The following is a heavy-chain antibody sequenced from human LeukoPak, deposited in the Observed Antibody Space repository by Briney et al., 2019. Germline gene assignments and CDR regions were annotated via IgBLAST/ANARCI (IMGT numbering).Heavy chain of an antibody. CDR3: ARVGSQWAFDY. CDR2: ISGSGGNP. J-gene: IGHJ4*02. Sequence: PGGSLRLSCAASGFTLNNYAMSWVRQAPGKGLEWVSAISGSGGNPYYADSVKGRFTISRDTSKNTLYLQMNSLRAEDTAVYYCARVGSQWAFDYWGQGTLVTVSS. CDR1: GFTLNNYA. D-gene: IGHD1-26*01. V-gene: IGHV3-23*01.